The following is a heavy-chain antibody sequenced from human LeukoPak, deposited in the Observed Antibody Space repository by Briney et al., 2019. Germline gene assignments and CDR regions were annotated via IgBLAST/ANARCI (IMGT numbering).Heavy chain of an antibody. CDR2: ISAYNGNT. D-gene: IGHD3-3*01. J-gene: IGHJ6*03. V-gene: IGHV1-18*04. Sequence: ASVKVSCKASGYTFTGYYMHWVRQAPGQGLEWMGWISAYNGNTNYAQKLQGRVTMTTDTSTSTAYMELRSLRSDDTAVYYCARDRITWSGYYTPYYYYYYMDVWGKGTTVTVSS. CDR1: GYTFTGYY. CDR3: ARDRITWSGYYTPYYYYYYMDV.